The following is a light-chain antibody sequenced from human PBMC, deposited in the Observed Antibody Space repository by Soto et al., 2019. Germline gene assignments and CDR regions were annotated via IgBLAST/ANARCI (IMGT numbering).Light chain of an antibody. Sequence: EIVMTQSPATLSVSPGEGATLSCRASQSVSGNLAWYQQKPGQAPRLLIYGASTRATGIPVRFSGSGSGTEFTLTISSLQSEDFAVYYCQQYNNWPPVTFGGGTKVDIK. CDR2: GAS. J-gene: IGKJ4*01. CDR3: QQYNNWPPVT. V-gene: IGKV3-15*01. CDR1: QSVSGN.